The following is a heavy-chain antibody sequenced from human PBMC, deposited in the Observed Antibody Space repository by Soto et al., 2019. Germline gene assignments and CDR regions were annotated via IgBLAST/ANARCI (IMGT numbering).Heavy chain of an antibody. J-gene: IGHJ5*02. Sequence: QLRLQESGPGLVKPSETLSLTCSVSGGSISSSSDYWGWIRQPPGKGLEWIGIIYYRGVTYYNPSLKSRVSISVATSKFCLKLGAVTAADTAVCYCARHEASGNSYRQGWFDPWGQGTLVTVSS. CDR2: IYYRGVT. CDR1: GGSISSSSDY. D-gene: IGHD5-18*01. CDR3: ARHEASGNSYRQGWFDP. V-gene: IGHV4-39*01.